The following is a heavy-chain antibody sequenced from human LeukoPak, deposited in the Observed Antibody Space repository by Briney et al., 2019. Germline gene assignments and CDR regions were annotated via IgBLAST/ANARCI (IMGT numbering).Heavy chain of an antibody. Sequence: TGGSLRLSCVASGFTFSSHGMNWVRQAPGKGLEWVSGIIPSGHTTYYADSVRGRFTISRDNSRNTVYLQMNSLRAEDTAVYYCAKRIQSAMATGYWGQGTLVTVSS. D-gene: IGHD5-18*01. J-gene: IGHJ4*02. CDR3: AKRIQSAMATGY. CDR2: IIPSGHTT. V-gene: IGHV3-23*01. CDR1: GFTFSSHG.